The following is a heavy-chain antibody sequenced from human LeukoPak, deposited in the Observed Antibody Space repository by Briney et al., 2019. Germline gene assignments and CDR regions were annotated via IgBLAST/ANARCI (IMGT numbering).Heavy chain of an antibody. V-gene: IGHV4-4*07. CDR3: ARDLSAAATDTIWWFDP. Sequence: PSETLSLTCTVSGGSISSYYWSWIRQPAGKGLEWIGRIYTSGSTNYNPSLKSRVTMSVDTSKNQFSLKLSSVTAADTAVYCCARDLSAAATDTIWWFDPWGQGTLVTVSS. J-gene: IGHJ5*02. D-gene: IGHD6-25*01. CDR2: IYTSGST. CDR1: GGSISSYY.